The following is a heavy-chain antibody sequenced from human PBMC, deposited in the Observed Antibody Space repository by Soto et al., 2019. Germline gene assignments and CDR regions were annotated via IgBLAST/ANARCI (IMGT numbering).Heavy chain of an antibody. V-gene: IGHV3-7*04. CDR1: GFSFSSYW. D-gene: IGHD3-16*01. J-gene: IGHJ3*02. CDR3: VRPSMITFGGVTAPDAFDT. CDR2: IKEDGSEK. Sequence: PGGSLRLSCAASGFSFSSYWMSWVRQAPGKGLEWVANIKEDGSEKYYVDSVKGRFTISRDNAKNSLYLQMNSLRAEDTAVYYCVRPSMITFGGVTAPDAFDTWGQGTMLTVSS.